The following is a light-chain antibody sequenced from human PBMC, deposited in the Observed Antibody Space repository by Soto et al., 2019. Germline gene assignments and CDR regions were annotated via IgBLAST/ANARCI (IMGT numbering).Light chain of an antibody. Sequence: QSVLTQPPSVSGAPGQRVTISCTGSSSNIGAGYDVHWYQQLPGTAPKLLIYGNNNRPSGVPDRFSGSKSGTSASLAITGLQAEDEAHYYCKSFDSSLRGGVFGGGTKVTVL. V-gene: IGLV1-40*01. CDR3: KSFDSSLRGGV. CDR2: GNN. CDR1: SSNIGAGYD. J-gene: IGLJ2*01.